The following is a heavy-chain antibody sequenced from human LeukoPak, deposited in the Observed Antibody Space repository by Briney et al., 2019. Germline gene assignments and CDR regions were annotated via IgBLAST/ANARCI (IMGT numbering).Heavy chain of an antibody. CDR1: GGSISSGGDY. D-gene: IGHD3-16*01. V-gene: IGHV4-31*03. Sequence: PSETLSLTCTVSGGSISSGGDYCSWIRQHPGKGLEWIGDIYYSGSTYHNPSLKSRVTISVDTSKNQFSLKLSSVTAADTAVYYCAREVGGDGDYFDYWGQGTLVTVSS. CDR2: IYYSGST. CDR3: AREVGGDGDYFDY. J-gene: IGHJ4*02.